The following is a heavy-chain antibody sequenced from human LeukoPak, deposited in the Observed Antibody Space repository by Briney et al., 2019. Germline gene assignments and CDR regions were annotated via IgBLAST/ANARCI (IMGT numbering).Heavy chain of an antibody. CDR1: GFTFSSYS. J-gene: IGHJ5*02. CDR3: ARGFGVYSDRGGYGYWFDP. Sequence: GGSLRLSCAASGFTFSSYSMNWVRQAPGKGLERVSSISSSSSYIYYADSVKGRFTISRDNAKNSLYLQMNSLRAEDTAVYYCARGFGVYSDRGGYGYWFDPWGLGTQVTVSS. CDR2: ISSSSSYI. V-gene: IGHV3-21*04. D-gene: IGHD3-22*01.